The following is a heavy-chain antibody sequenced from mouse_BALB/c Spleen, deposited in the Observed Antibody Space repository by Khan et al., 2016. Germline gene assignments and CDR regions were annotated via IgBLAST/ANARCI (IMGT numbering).Heavy chain of an antibody. Sequence: EVELVESGGGLVKPGGSLKLSCAASGFTFSSYAMSWVRQSPEQRLEWVAEISSGGSYTYYPDTVTGRFTISRDNAKNTLYLEMSSLRSEDTAMYYCAKSYDSYAMDYWGQGTSVTVSS. J-gene: IGHJ4*01. V-gene: IGHV5-9-4*01. CDR1: GFTFSSYA. CDR2: ISSGGSYT. D-gene: IGHD2-4*01. CDR3: AKSYDSYAMDY.